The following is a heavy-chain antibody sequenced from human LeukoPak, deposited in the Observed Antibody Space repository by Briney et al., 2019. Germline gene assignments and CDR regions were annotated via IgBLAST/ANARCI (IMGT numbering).Heavy chain of an antibody. V-gene: IGHV4-31*03. D-gene: IGHD6-19*01. CDR2: MYYSGNT. J-gene: IGHJ4*02. CDR1: GAPISSGGYY. Sequence: SQTLSLTCTVSGAPISSGGYYWSWIRQHPGKGLEWIGYMYYSGNTYYNPSLKSRVTISVDTSKNQFSLRLSSVTAADTAMYYCARGGQWLAPGPDYWGQGTLVTVSS. CDR3: ARGGQWLAPGPDY.